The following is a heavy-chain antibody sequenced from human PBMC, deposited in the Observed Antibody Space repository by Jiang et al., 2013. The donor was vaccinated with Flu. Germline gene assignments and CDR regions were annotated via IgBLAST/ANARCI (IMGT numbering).Heavy chain of an antibody. CDR3: ARDGRGYYDSSGYYWYFDL. J-gene: IGHJ2*01. Sequence: SSYYWSWIRQPAGKGLEWIGRIYTSGSTNYNPSLKSRVTMSVDTSKNQFSLKLSSVTAADTAVYYCARDGRGYYDSSGYYWYFDLWGRGTLVTVSS. CDR2: IYTSGST. CDR1: SSYY. V-gene: IGHV4-4*07. D-gene: IGHD3-22*01.